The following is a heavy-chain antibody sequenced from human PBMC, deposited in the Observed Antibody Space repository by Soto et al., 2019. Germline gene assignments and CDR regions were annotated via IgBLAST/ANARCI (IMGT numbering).Heavy chain of an antibody. CDR2: IYYTGST. D-gene: IGHD3-3*01. Sequence: SETLSLTCTVSGGSISSGDYFWSWVRQPPGKGLEWIGYIYYTGSTSYNPSLKSRITMSVDTSKNQFSLKVSSVTAADTAVYYCARDDGYYRLYDYWGEGTLVTVSS. CDR3: ARDDGYYRLYDY. V-gene: IGHV4-30-4*01. CDR1: GGSISSGDYF. J-gene: IGHJ4*02.